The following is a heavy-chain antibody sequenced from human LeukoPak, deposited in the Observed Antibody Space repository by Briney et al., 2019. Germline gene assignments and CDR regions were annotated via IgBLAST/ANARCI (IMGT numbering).Heavy chain of an antibody. CDR1: GGSFSVYH. J-gene: IGHJ5*02. CDR2: INHSGST. D-gene: IGHD1-14*01. CDR3: ARGAARRWFDP. Sequence: SETLSLTCAVYGGSFSVYHWSWIRQPPGKGLEWIGEINHSGSTNYNPSLKSRVTISVDTSKNQFSLKLSSVTAADTAVYYCARGAARRWFDPWGQGTLVTVSS. V-gene: IGHV4-34*01.